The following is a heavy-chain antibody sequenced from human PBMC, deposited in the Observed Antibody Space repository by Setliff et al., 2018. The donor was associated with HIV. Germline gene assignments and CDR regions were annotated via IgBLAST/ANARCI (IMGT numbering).Heavy chain of an antibody. CDR3: ARVGFGDSDAFDI. J-gene: IGHJ3*02. V-gene: IGHV4-39*07. CDR1: GVPTSASTYY. Sequence: SETLSLTCTVSGVPTSASTYYWGWIRQPPGKGLDWIGYISYSGKTNYNPSLKSRVIISIDTSKNQFSLKLSSVIAADTAVYYCARVGFGDSDAFDIWGQGTMVTVSS. CDR2: ISYSGKT. D-gene: IGHD3-16*01.